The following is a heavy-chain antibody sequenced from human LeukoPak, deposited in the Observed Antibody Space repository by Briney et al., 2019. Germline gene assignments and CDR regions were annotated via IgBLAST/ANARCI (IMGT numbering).Heavy chain of an antibody. CDR2: IYPGDSDT. CDR3: ARFGEGGEGTSIAAAGLQYYYYYGMDV. D-gene: IGHD6-13*01. Sequence: GESLKISCKGSGYSFTSYWIGWVRQMPGKGLEWMGIIYPGDSDTRHSPSFQGQVTISADKSISTAYLQWSSLKASDTAMYYCARFGEGGEGTSIAAAGLQYYYYYGMDVWGQGTTVTVSS. J-gene: IGHJ6*02. V-gene: IGHV5-51*01. CDR1: GYSFTSYW.